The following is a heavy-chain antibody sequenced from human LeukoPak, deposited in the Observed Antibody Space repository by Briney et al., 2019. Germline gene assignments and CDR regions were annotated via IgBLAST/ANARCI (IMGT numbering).Heavy chain of an antibody. J-gene: IGHJ4*02. Sequence: PGGSLRLSCAASGLSFNTFWMTWVRQAPGMGLEWVANIKGDGSEKHYLDSVKGRFTISRDNAKDSLFLQMDSLRAEDTAVYYCASGSHVDYCGPGTRVTVSS. CDR1: GLSFNTFW. CDR2: IKGDGSEK. V-gene: IGHV3-7*01. D-gene: IGHD3-10*01. CDR3: ASGSHVDY.